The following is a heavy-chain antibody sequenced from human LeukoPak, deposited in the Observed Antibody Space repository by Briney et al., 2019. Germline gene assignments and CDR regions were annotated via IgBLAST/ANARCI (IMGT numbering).Heavy chain of an antibody. CDR3: AREFADWGYYFDY. Sequence: SETLSLTCTVSGDSISYYYWSWIRQPPGKGLEWIGYIYYSGSTKYNPSLKSRVTISVDTSKNQFSLKLSSVTAADTAVYYCAREFADWGYYFDYWGQGTLVTVSS. CDR1: GDSISYYY. D-gene: IGHD3-16*01. CDR2: IYYSGST. J-gene: IGHJ4*02. V-gene: IGHV4-59*12.